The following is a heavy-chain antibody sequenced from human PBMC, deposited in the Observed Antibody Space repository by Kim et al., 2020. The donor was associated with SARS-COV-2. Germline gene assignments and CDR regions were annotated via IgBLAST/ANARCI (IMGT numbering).Heavy chain of an antibody. Sequence: GGSLRLSCAASGLTFSKCGISCVRQAPGKGLEWVAYISSSSSAILYADSVKGRFTISRDNAKNSAFLQMNSLRDEDTAVYYCTSRLIVVGGLDVWGPGTT. D-gene: IGHD2-21*01. CDR3: TSRLIVVGGLDV. J-gene: IGHJ6*02. CDR1: GLTFSKCG. V-gene: IGHV3-48*02. CDR2: ISSSSSAI.